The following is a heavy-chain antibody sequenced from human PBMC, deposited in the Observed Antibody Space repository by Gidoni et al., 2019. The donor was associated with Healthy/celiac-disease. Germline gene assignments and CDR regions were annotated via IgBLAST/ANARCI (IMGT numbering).Heavy chain of an antibody. Sequence: HVQLQESVPGLVKPSETLSLTCTVSGGSVSSGSYYWSWIRQPPGKGVEWIGYIYYSGSTNDNPSIKSRVTISVDTSKNQFSLKLSSVTAADTAVYYCARAITAFDYWGQGTLVTVSS. CDR3: ARAITAFDY. V-gene: IGHV4-61*01. D-gene: IGHD6-25*01. CDR2: IYYSGST. CDR1: GGSVSSGSYY. J-gene: IGHJ4*02.